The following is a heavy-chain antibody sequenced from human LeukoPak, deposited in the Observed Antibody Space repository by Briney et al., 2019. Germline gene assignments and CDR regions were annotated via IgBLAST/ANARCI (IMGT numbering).Heavy chain of an antibody. V-gene: IGHV1-69*05. D-gene: IGHD3-10*01. Sequence: ASVKVSCKASGGTFSSYAISWVRQAPGQGLEWMGRIIPIFGTANYAQKFQGRVTITTDESTSTAYMELSSLRSEDTAVYYCATTYYGSGSYYRDWGQGTLVTVSS. CDR1: GGTFSSYA. CDR2: IIPIFGTA. CDR3: ATTYYGSGSYYRD. J-gene: IGHJ4*02.